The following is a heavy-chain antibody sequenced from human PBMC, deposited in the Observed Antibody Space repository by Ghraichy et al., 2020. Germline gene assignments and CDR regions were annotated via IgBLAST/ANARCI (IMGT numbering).Heavy chain of an antibody. V-gene: IGHV4-34*01. Sequence: SETLSLTCAVYGGSFSGYYWSWIRQPPGKGLEWIGEINHSGSTNYNPSLKSRVTISVDTSKNQFSLKLSSVTAADTAVYYCARASTAGIIYYWGQGTLVTVSS. D-gene: IGHD6-13*01. CDR3: ARASTAGIIYY. CDR2: INHSGST. CDR1: GGSFSGYY. J-gene: IGHJ4*02.